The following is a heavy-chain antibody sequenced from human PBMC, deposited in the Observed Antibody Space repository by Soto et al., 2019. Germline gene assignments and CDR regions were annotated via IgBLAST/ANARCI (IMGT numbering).Heavy chain of an antibody. V-gene: IGHV1-46*01. CDR2: INPSGGST. J-gene: IGHJ6*02. Sequence: ASVKVSCKASGYTFTSYYMHWVRQAPGQGLEWMGIINPSGGSTSYAQKFQGRVTMTRDTSTSTVYMELSSLRSEDTAVYYCARDYISQADCSGGSCYSLGYYYYGMDFWAQRTTVTVSS. CDR1: GYTFTSYY. CDR3: ARDYISQADCSGGSCYSLGYYYYGMDF. D-gene: IGHD2-15*01.